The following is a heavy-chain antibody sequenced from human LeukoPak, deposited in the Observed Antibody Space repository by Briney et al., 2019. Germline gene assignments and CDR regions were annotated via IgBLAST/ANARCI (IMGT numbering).Heavy chain of an antibody. CDR2: INSDASWT. CDR1: GNYW. CDR3: VSFYETY. J-gene: IGHJ4*02. Sequence: GGSLRLSCAASGNYWMHWVRQAPGKGLVWVSHINSDASWTSYADSVKGRFTISKDNAKNTVYLQMNSLRAEGTAVYYCVSFYETYWGRGTLVTVSS. V-gene: IGHV3-74*01. D-gene: IGHD2/OR15-2a*01.